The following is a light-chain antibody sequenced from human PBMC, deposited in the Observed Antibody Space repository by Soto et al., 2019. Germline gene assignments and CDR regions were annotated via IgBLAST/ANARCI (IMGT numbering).Light chain of an antibody. CDR2: KAS. CDR1: QTISSW. J-gene: IGKJ1*01. V-gene: IGKV1-5*03. Sequence: DIQMTQSPYTLSGSVGDRVTITCRASQTISSWLAWYQQKPGKAPKLLTYKASTLKSGVPSRFSGSGSGTEFTLTISSLQPDDFATYYCQHYNSYSEAFGQGTKVDIK. CDR3: QHYNSYSEA.